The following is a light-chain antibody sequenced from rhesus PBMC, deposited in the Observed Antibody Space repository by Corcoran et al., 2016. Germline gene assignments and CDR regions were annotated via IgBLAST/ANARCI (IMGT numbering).Light chain of an antibody. Sequence: DILMTQIPLSLPVTPGESASISRRSSQSLLDSEDGSTYLEWYLQRPGQSPQTFIYAVSNRASGVPDRFSGSGSDTDFTLKISRVEAEDVGIYYCMQGVEYPLTFGGRTKVEI. CDR2: AVS. V-gene: IGKV2S20*01. CDR1: QSLLDSEDGSTY. CDR3: MQGVEYPLT. J-gene: IGKJ4*01.